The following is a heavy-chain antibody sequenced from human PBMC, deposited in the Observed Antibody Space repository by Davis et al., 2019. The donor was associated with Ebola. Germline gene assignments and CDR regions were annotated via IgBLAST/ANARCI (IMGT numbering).Heavy chain of an antibody. V-gene: IGHV3-21*01. Sequence: GGSLRLSCAASGFTFSSYSMNWVRQAPGKGLAWVSSISSTGNYIYYADSVRGRFTISRDNANNSLYLQMNSLRAEDTAIYYCARGHDLWGRGTLVTVSS. J-gene: IGHJ2*01. CDR3: ARGHDL. CDR1: GFTFSSYS. CDR2: ISSTGNYI.